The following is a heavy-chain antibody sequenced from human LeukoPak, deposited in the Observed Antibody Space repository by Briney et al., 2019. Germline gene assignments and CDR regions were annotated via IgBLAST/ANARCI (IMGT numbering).Heavy chain of an antibody. CDR2: INPSGGST. D-gene: IGHD2-2*01. CDR3: AKYCSSTSCYRGAFDI. Sequence: ASVKVSCKASGYTLTSNYMHWVRQAPGQGLEWMGIINPSGGSTSYPQKFQGRVTMTRDTSTSTVYMELSSLRSEDTAVYYCAKYCSSTSCYRGAFDIWGQGTMVTVSS. CDR1: GYTLTSNY. J-gene: IGHJ3*02. V-gene: IGHV1-46*01.